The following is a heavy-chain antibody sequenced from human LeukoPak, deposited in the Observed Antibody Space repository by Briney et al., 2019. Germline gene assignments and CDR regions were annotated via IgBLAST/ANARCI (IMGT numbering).Heavy chain of an antibody. CDR2: ISSSGRTI. D-gene: IGHD3-10*01. CDR1: GFTFSSYE. V-gene: IGHV3-48*03. CDR3: ARGRSITLLRGVAMSDGFDI. J-gene: IGHJ3*02. Sequence: GGSLRLSCAASGFTFSSYEMNWVRQAPGKGLEWVSYISSSGRTIYYADSVKGRFTISRDNAKNSLYLQMNSLRAEDTAVYYCARGRSITLLRGVAMSDGFDIWGQGAMVAVSS.